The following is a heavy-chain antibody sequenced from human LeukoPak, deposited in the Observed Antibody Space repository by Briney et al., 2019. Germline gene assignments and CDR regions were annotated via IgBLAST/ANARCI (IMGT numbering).Heavy chain of an antibody. CDR3: ARHPPRDGSAFDY. CDR2: MYYSATT. Sequence: SETLSLTRTLSGGSPSRGSYYWGWIRQPPGKGLEWIASMYYSATTFYSPSLKSRVTISVDTSKNQLSLKLGSVTAADTAVYYCARHPPRDGSAFDYWGQGTLVTVSS. J-gene: IGHJ4*02. CDR1: GGSPSRGSYY. V-gene: IGHV4-39*01.